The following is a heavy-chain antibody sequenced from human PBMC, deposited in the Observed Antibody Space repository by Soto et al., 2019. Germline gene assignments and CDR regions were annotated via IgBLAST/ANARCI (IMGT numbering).Heavy chain of an antibody. CDR3: ARVWGGAFDI. J-gene: IGHJ3*02. CDR1: GGSISSYY. D-gene: IGHD3-10*01. V-gene: IGHV4-59*01. CDR2: IYYSGST. Sequence: SETLSLTCTVSGGSISSYYWSWIRQPPGKGLEWIGYIYYSGSTNYNPSLKSRVTISVDTSKNQFSLKLSSVTAAGTAVYYCARVWGGAFDIWGQGTMVTVSS.